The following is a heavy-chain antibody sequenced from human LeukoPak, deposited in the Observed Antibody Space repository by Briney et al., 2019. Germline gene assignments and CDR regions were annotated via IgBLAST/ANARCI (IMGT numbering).Heavy chain of an antibody. V-gene: IGHV3-21*01. D-gene: IGHD2-2*01. CDR3: ARFGCSSNSCYGYYYYMDV. Sequence: PGGSLRLSCAASGFTFSSYSMNWVRQAPGKGLEWVSSISSSSSYIYYADSVKGRFTISRDNAKNSLYLQMNSLRAEDTAVYYCARFGCSSNSCYGYYYYMDVWGKGTTVTVSS. J-gene: IGHJ6*03. CDR1: GFTFSSYS. CDR2: ISSSSSYI.